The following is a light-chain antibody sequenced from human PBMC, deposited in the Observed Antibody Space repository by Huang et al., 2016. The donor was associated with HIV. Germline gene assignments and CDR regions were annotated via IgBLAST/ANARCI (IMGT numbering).Light chain of an antibody. J-gene: IGKJ4*01. CDR1: QGIPNY. V-gene: IGKV1-9*01. CDR2: AAS. Sequence: TQLTQSPSSLSVYVGDKVTITCRASQGIPNYVAWYQQRPGKAPRRLIYAASTLQSGVPLRFSGSGSGADFTLSIVNVQPEDSATYYCQQFSSYPLTFGGGTKVEIK. CDR3: QQFSSYPLT.